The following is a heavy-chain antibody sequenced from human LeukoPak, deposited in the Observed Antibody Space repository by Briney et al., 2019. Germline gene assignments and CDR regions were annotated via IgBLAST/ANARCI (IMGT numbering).Heavy chain of an antibody. Sequence: GGSLRLSCAASGFTFSDYWMSWVRQAPGKGLEWVANIKQDGSEKDYVDSVKGRFTISRDNAENSLNLQMNSLRAEDTAVYYCARTPWGSLDYWGQGTLVTVSS. CDR1: GFTFSDYW. D-gene: IGHD7-27*01. CDR3: ARTPWGSLDY. V-gene: IGHV3-7*01. J-gene: IGHJ4*02. CDR2: IKQDGSEK.